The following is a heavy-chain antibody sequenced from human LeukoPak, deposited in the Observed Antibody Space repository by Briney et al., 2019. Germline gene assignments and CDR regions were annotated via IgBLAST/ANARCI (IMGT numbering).Heavy chain of an antibody. J-gene: IGHJ6*02. CDR1: GGSISSSSYY. V-gene: IGHV4-39*07. CDR2: IYYSGST. Sequence: SETLSLTCTVSGGSISSSSYYWGWIRQPPGKGLEWIGSIYYSGSTYYNPSLKSRVTISVDTSKNQFSLKLSSVTAADTAVYYCARAFVAYCGGDCYSSEYYYYGMDVWGQGTTVTVSS. D-gene: IGHD2-21*02. CDR3: ARAFVAYCGGDCYSSEYYYYGMDV.